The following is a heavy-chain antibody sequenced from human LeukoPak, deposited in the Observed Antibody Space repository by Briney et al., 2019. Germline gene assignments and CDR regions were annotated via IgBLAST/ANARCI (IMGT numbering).Heavy chain of an antibody. J-gene: IGHJ6*02. V-gene: IGHV1-69*13. CDR3: ARWPIVVVPAASGYYYYGMDV. CDR1: VGTFSSYA. CDR2: IIPIFGTA. Sequence: SVKVSCKASVGTFSSYAISWVGQAPGQGLEWMGGIIPIFGTANYAQKFQGRVTITADESTSTAYMELSSLRSEDTAVYYCARWPIVVVPAASGYYYYGMDVWGQGTTVTVSS. D-gene: IGHD2-2*01.